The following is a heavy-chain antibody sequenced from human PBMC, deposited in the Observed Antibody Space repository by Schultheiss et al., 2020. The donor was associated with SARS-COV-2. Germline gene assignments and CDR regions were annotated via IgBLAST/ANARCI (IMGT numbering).Heavy chain of an antibody. Sequence: ASVKVSCKASGYTFTSYGISWVRQAPGQGLEWMGWINPNSGGTNYAQKFQGRVTMTRDTSISTAYMELSSLRSDDTAVYYCANFPGRVNWGQGTLVTVSS. CDR3: ANFPGRVN. CDR1: GYTFTSYG. J-gene: IGHJ4*02. CDR2: INPNSGGT. V-gene: IGHV1-2*02. D-gene: IGHD5-24*01.